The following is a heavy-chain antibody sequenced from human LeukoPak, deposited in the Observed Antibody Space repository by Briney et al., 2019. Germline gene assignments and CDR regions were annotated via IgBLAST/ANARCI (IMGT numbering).Heavy chain of an antibody. J-gene: IGHJ3*02. CDR2: ISWNSGSI. Sequence: GRSLRLSCAASGFTFDDYAMHWVRQAPGKGLEWVPGISWNSGSIGYADSVKGRFTISRDNAKNSLYLQMNSLRAEDTAVYYCARGRWGYDFDAFDIWGQGTMVTVSS. CDR1: GFTFDDYA. V-gene: IGHV3-9*01. D-gene: IGHD1-1*01. CDR3: ARGRWGYDFDAFDI.